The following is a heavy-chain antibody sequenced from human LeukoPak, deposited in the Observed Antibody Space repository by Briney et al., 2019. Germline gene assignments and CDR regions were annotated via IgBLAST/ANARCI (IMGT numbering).Heavy chain of an antibody. V-gene: IGHV3-23*01. CDR2: TSGGDNST. CDR1: GFIFSSYA. D-gene: IGHD6-13*01. CDR3: AKGYSSSSNWFDP. Sequence: GGSLRLSCAASGFIFSSYAMNWVRQAPGKGLEWVSVTSGGDNSTFYADSVKGRFIISRDNSKNTLYLQMSSLSAEDTAVYYCAKGYSSSSNWFDPWGQGTLVTVSS. J-gene: IGHJ5*02.